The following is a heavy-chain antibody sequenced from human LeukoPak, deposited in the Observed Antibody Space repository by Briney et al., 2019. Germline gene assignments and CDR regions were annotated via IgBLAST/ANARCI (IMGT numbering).Heavy chain of an antibody. V-gene: IGHV1-69*01. CDR1: GGTFSSYA. J-gene: IGHJ2*01. D-gene: IGHD4-23*01. CDR2: IIPIFGTA. CDR3: ARDIHKPDYGGPRRNWYFDL. Sequence: GASVKVSCKASGGTFSSYAISWVRQAPGQGLEWMGGIIPIFGTANYAQKFQGRVTITANESTSTAYMELSSLRSEDTAVYYCARDIHKPDYGGPRRNWYFDLWGRGTLVTVSS.